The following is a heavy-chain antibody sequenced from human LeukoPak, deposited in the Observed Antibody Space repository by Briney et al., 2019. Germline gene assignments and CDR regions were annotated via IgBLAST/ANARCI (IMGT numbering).Heavy chain of an antibody. CDR3: AKIMYYDFWSGKDPVLGYYYGMDV. CDR2: ISSSSSYI. CDR1: GFTFSSYS. D-gene: IGHD3-3*01. Sequence: PGGSLRLSCAASGFTFSSYSMTWVRQAPGKGLGWVSSISSSSSYIYYADSVKGRFTISRDNAKNTLYLQMNSLRAEDTAVYYCAKIMYYDFWSGKDPVLGYYYGMDVWGQGTTVTVSS. V-gene: IGHV3-21*04. J-gene: IGHJ6*02.